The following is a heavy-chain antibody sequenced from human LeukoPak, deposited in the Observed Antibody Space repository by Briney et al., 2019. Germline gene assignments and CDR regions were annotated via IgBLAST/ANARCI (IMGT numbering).Heavy chain of an antibody. CDR2: IKQDGSEE. Sequence: PGGSLRLSCAASGFTVSSNYMSWVRQAPGKGLEWVANIKQDGSEEYYVDSVKGRFTISRDNAKNSLYLQMNSLRAEDTAVYYCARDDRGNWFDPWGQGTLVTVSS. D-gene: IGHD3-10*01. CDR3: ARDDRGNWFDP. CDR1: GFTVSSNY. V-gene: IGHV3-7*01. J-gene: IGHJ5*02.